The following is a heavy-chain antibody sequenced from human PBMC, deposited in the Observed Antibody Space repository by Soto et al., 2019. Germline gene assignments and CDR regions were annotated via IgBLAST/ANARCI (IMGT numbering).Heavy chain of an antibody. V-gene: IGHV4-30-4*01. D-gene: IGHD3-10*01. J-gene: IGHJ2*01. Sequence: QVQLQESGPGLVKPSQTLSLTCTVSGGSISSGDYYWSWIRQPPGKGLEWIGYIYYSGSTYYNPSLKSRVTLSVDTSKTQFPLKLSSVTAADTAVYYCARGGGGYSHWYFDLWGRGTLVTVSS. CDR1: GGSISSGDYY. CDR3: ARGGGGYSHWYFDL. CDR2: IYYSGST.